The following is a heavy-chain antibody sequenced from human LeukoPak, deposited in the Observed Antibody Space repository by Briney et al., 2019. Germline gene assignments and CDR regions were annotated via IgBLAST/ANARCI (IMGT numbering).Heavy chain of an antibody. CDR3: ASDLRYCSSTSCYISLDY. D-gene: IGHD2-2*02. J-gene: IGHJ4*02. Sequence: SETLSLTCTVSGGSMSSYYWSWIRQPPGKGLEWIGYIYHSGSTYYNPSLKSRVTISVDRSKNQFSLKLSSVTAADTAVYYCASDLRYCSSTSCYISLDYWGQGTLVTVSS. CDR1: GGSMSSYY. V-gene: IGHV4-59*12. CDR2: IYHSGST.